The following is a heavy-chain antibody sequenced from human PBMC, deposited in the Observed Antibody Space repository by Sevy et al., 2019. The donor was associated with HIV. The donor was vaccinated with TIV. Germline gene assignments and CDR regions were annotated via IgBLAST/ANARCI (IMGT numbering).Heavy chain of an antibody. D-gene: IGHD1-26*01. J-gene: IGHJ4*02. CDR3: AREMYSGSNGGEY. CDR2: IIPIFGTA. CDR1: GGTFSSYA. V-gene: IGHV1-69*13. Sequence: ASVKVSCKASGGTFSSYAISWVRQAPGQGLEWMGRIIPIFGTANYAQKFQGRVTITADESTSTAYMELSSLRSEDTAVSYCAREMYSGSNGGEYWGQGTLVTVSS.